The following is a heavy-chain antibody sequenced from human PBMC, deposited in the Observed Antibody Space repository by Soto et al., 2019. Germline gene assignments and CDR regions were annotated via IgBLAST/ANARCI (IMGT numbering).Heavy chain of an antibody. V-gene: IGHV4-59*08. CDR3: ARLNLYTAYDWGVVRYFDP. CDR2: ISYRGST. Sequence: SETLSLTCTVSGGSISSYYWSWIRQPPGKGLEWIGHISYRGSTNYNPFLKSRVTISVDSSKNQFSLRLSSVTAADTAVYYCARLNLYTAYDWGVVRYFDPWGQGSRVTVSS. CDR1: GGSISSYY. D-gene: IGHD5-12*01. J-gene: IGHJ5*02.